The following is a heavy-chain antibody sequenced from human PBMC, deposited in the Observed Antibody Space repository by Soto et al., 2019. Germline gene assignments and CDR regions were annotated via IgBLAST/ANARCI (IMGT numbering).Heavy chain of an antibody. D-gene: IGHD3-22*01. J-gene: IGHJ4*02. V-gene: IGHV4-31*02. CDR1: CADINSGCFT. CDR2: ISHSGST. CDR3: ARAGAEYDSSGYPRD. Sequence: TLSVPASVSCADINSGCFTWTWIRQHAGKVLEWLVYISHSGSTDYNPSLKSRLSISGDTSKNQFSLKLSYVTAADTAVYYCARAGAEYDSSGYPRDWGQGILVTFSS.